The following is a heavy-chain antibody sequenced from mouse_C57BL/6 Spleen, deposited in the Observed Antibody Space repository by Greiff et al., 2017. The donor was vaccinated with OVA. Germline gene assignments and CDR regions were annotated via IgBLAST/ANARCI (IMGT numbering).Heavy chain of an antibody. Sequence: QVQLQQSGAELVKPGASVKLSCKASGYTFTSYWMSWVQQRPGQGLEWIGKIHPSSGSTYYNEKFKSQVTLTVDKSSSTAYMQLSSLTSEDSAVYYCARYYYGTSDGAMDYWGQGTTVTVSS. CDR3: ARYYYGTSDGAMDY. D-gene: IGHD1-1*01. CDR1: GYTFTSYW. J-gene: IGHJ4*01. CDR2: IHPSSGST. V-gene: IGHV1-64*01.